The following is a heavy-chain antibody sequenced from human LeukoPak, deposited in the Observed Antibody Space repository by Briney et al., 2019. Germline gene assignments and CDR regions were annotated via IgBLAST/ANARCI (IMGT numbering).Heavy chain of an antibody. Sequence: ASVKVSCKASGYTFTSYFLHWVRQAPGQGLEWMGIISPSSGGTSYAQKFQGRVTLARDTSTSTVYMELSSLRSEDTAMYYCARDHHLLGAFDIWGQGTVVTVSS. CDR2: ISPSSGGT. J-gene: IGHJ3*02. D-gene: IGHD3-3*02. V-gene: IGHV1-46*01. CDR1: GYTFTSYF. CDR3: ARDHHLLGAFDI.